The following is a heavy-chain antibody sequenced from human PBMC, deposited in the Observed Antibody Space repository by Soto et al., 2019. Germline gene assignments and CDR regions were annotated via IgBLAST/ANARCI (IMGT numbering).Heavy chain of an antibody. D-gene: IGHD5-18*01. V-gene: IGHV2-5*02. J-gene: IGHJ2*01. CDR3: VHTLRWLYFYL. CDR1: GFSLSTSGVG. Sequence: QITLKESAPTLVKPTQTLTLTCTFSGFSLSTSGVGVGWIRQPPGKALEWLALIYWDHSERYSPSLKSRLTITKDPSKNQVVLTLTNMDPVDTATYFCVHTLRWLYFYLWGSGTLVTVSS. CDR2: IYWDHSE.